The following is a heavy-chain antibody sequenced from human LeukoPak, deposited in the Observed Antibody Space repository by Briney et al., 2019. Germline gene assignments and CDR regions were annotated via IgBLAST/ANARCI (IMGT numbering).Heavy chain of an antibody. D-gene: IGHD2-2*01. CDR3: VSFYETY. CDR2: INSDGSWT. V-gene: IGHV3-74*01. J-gene: IGHJ4*02. Sequence: PGGSLRLSCAASGNYWMHWVRQAPGKGQVWVSHINSDGSWTGYADSVKGRFTISKDNAKNTVYLQMNNLRAEDTAVYYCVSFYETYWGRGTLVTVSS. CDR1: GNYW.